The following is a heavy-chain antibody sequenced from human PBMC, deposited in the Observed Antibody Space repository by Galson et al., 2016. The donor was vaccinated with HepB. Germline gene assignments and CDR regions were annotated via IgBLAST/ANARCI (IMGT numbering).Heavy chain of an antibody. J-gene: IGHJ6*01. CDR3: AFKYYDILTGYATDHYYYYGMDV. CDR1: GGSFSGYY. D-gene: IGHD3-9*01. Sequence: ETLSLTCAAYGGSFSGYYWSWIRQPPGKGLEWIREINHSGGTYYNPSLKSRVTISVDTSKNQFSLTLSSVTAADTAVYYCAFKYYDILTGYATDHYYYYGMDVWGKGTRSPSPQ. CDR2: INHSGGT. V-gene: IGHV4-34*01.